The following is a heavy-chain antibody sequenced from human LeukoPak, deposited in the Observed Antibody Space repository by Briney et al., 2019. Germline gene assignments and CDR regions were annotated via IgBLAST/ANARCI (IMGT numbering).Heavy chain of an antibody. J-gene: IGHJ4*02. Sequence: SETLSLTGTVSGGSSSSYYWSWIRQPAGKGLEWIGRIYTSGSTNYNPSLKSRVTMSVDTSKNQFSLKLSSVTAADTAVYYCARDSSYREASGAQNFDYWGQGTLVTVSS. CDR1: GGSSSSYY. V-gene: IGHV4-4*07. CDR3: ARDSSYREASGAQNFDY. CDR2: IYTSGST. D-gene: IGHD3-10*01.